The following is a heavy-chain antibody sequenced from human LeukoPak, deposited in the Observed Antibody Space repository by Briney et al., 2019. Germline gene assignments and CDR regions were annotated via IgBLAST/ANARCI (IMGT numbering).Heavy chain of an antibody. CDR3: ARDRVVGATISYYGMDV. CDR1: GFTFSSYS. CDR2: ISTSSSYI. Sequence: GGSLRLSCAASGFTFSSYSMNWVRQAPGKGLEWVSSISTSSSYIYYADSVKGRFTISRDNAKNSLYLQMNSLRAEDTAVYYCARDRVVGATISYYGMDVWGQGTTVTVSS. D-gene: IGHD1-26*01. V-gene: IGHV3-21*01. J-gene: IGHJ6*02.